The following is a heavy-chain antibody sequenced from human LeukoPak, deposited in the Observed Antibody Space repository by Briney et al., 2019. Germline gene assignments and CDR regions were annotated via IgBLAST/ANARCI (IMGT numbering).Heavy chain of an antibody. Sequence: SETLSLTCTVSGDSISSSSYSWGWIRQPPGKGLEWIGSIYYSGSTYYNPSLKSRVTISVDTSKNQFSLKLSSVTAADTAVYYCAVRGLLLRGAFDYWGQGTLVTVSS. D-gene: IGHD3-22*01. CDR3: AVRGLLLRGAFDY. CDR1: GDSISSSSYS. J-gene: IGHJ4*02. CDR2: IYYSGST. V-gene: IGHV4-39*01.